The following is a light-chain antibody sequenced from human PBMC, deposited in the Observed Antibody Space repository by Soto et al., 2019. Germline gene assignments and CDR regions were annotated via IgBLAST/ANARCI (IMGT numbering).Light chain of an antibody. J-gene: IGKJ5*01. CDR3: QQAASFPIT. V-gene: IGKV1-12*01. CDR2: DAS. Sequence: DIQMTQSPSSLSASVGDRVTITCRASQSIGTWLAWYQQKPGKAPKLLIFDASSLQSGVPSRFSGSGSGTDFTLTINGLQPEDFATYYCQQAASFPITFGQGTRLEIK. CDR1: QSIGTW.